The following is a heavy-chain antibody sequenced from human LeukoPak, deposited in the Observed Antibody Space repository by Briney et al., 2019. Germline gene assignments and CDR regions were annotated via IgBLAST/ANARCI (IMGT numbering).Heavy chain of an antibody. V-gene: IGHV3-23*01. J-gene: IGHJ4*02. CDR2: ISGSGGST. Sequence: GGSLRPSCAASGFTFSSYAMSWVRQAPGKGLEWVSAISGSGGSTYYADSVKGRFTISRDNSKNTLYLQMNSLRAEDTAVYYCAKDVLGVVGPFDYWGQGALVTVSS. CDR3: AKDVLGVVGPFDY. D-gene: IGHD2-15*01. CDR1: GFTFSSYA.